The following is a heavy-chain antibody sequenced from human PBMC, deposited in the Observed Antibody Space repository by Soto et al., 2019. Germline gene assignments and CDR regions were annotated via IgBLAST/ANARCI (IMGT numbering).Heavy chain of an antibody. Sequence: EVQLVESGGGLVQPGGSLRLSCAASGFTFSSYDMHWVRQATGKGLEWVSAIGTAGDTYYPGSVKGRFPISRENAKNSLYLQMNSQRAGDTAVNDCSRISYSSSSFGVRDWYFELWGRGNLVTVSS. CDR1: GFTFSSYD. CDR2: IGTAGDT. V-gene: IGHV3-13*01. J-gene: IGHJ2*01. D-gene: IGHD6-6*01. CDR3: SRISYSSSSFGVRDWYFEL.